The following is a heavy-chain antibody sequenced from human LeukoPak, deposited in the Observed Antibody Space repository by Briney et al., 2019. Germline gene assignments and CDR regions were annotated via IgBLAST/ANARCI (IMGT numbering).Heavy chain of an antibody. CDR1: GGSISSYY. CDR3: ARENDFWSGYPIPYYYIDV. V-gene: IGHV4-4*07. CDR2: IYTSGST. Sequence: SETLSLTCSVSGGSISSYYWSWIGQPAGKGLEGIGRIYTSGSTNYNPSLRSRVTMSVDTSKNQFSLKLSSVTAADTAVYYCARENDFWSGYPIPYYYIDVWGKGTTVSVSS. D-gene: IGHD3-3*01. J-gene: IGHJ6*03.